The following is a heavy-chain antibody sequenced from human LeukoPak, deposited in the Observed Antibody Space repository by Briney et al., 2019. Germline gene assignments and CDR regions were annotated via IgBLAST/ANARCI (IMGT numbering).Heavy chain of an antibody. V-gene: IGHV3-23*01. CDR3: AKLNSYYDSSGYQPPHFDY. CDR2: ISGSGGST. Sequence: GGSLRLSCAASGFTFSSYAMSWVRQAPGKGLEWVSAISGSGGSTYYADSVKGRFTISRDNSKNTLYLQMNSLRAEDTAVYYCAKLNSYYDSSGYQPPHFDYWGQGTLVTVSS. CDR1: GFTFSSYA. J-gene: IGHJ4*02. D-gene: IGHD3-22*01.